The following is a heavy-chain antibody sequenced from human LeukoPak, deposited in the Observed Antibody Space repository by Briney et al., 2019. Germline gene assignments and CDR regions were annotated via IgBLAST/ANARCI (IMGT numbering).Heavy chain of an antibody. V-gene: IGHV1-2*06. CDR2: INPNSGGT. Sequence: ASVKVSCKASGYTFTGYYMHWVRQAPGQGLEWMGRINPNSGGTNYAQKFQGRVTMTRDTSISTAYMELSRLRSDDMAVYYCARGGDYYDSRTVSIYWGQGTLVTVSS. CDR3: ARGGDYYDSRTVSIY. D-gene: IGHD3-22*01. CDR1: GYTFTGYY. J-gene: IGHJ4*02.